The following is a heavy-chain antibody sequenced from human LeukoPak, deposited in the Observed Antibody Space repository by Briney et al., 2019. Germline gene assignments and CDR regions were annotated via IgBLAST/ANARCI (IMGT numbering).Heavy chain of an antibody. CDR3: ARGLSGGNCES. J-gene: IGHJ4*02. CDR1: GFTFSTYW. CDR2: TNSDGSST. V-gene: IGHV3-74*01. D-gene: IGHD4-23*01. Sequence: GGSLRLSCAASGFTFSTYWMHWVRQAPGKGLVWVSRTNSDGSSTSYAAPVKGRFTISRDNAKNTLYLQMNSLIAEDTAVYYCARGLSGGNCESWGQGTLVTVSS.